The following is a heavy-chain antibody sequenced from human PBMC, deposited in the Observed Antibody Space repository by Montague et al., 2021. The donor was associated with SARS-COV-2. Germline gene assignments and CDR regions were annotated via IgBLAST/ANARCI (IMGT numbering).Heavy chain of an antibody. J-gene: IGHJ3*02. CDR1: GFTFSSYE. Sequence: SLRLSFSASGFTFSSYEMNWVRQAPGKGLEWVSYISSSGSTIYYADSVKGRFTISRDNAKNSLYLQMNSLRAEDTAVYYCARDLYYDSKGFDIWGQGTMVTVSS. D-gene: IGHD3-22*01. V-gene: IGHV3-48*03. CDR2: ISSSGSTI. CDR3: ARDLYYDSKGFDI.